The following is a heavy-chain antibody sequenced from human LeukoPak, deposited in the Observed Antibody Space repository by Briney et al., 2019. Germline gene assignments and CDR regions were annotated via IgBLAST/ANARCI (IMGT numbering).Heavy chain of an antibody. D-gene: IGHD3-10*01. CDR1: GFTFSSYG. CDR2: ISYDGSNK. V-gene: IGHV3-30*03. Sequence: GGSLRLSCAASGFTFSSYGMHWVRQAPGKGLEWVAVISYDGSNKYYADSVKGRFTISRDNARNSLYLLMNSLRVDDTALYYCTRDDGAGPHYWGQGTLVAVST. CDR3: TRDDGAGPHY. J-gene: IGHJ4*02.